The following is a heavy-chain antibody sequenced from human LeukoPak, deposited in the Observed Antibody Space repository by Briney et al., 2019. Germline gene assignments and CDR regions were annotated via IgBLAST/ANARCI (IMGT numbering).Heavy chain of an antibody. CDR3: ARGDRLPGYSAPVGDY. V-gene: IGHV1-46*01. CDR2: INPSGGIT. CDR1: GYTFTSYY. Sequence: ASVKVSCKASGYTFTSYYMHWVRQAPGQGLEWLGIINPSGGITTYAQKFQGRVIVTMDTSTSTVYMELSSLRSEDTAVYYCARGDRLPGYSAPVGDYWGQGTLVTVSS. D-gene: IGHD3-9*01. J-gene: IGHJ4*02.